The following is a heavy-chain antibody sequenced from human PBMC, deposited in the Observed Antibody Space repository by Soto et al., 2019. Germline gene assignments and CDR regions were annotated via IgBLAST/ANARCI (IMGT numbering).Heavy chain of an antibody. CDR2: IYRTGST. CDR1: GGSISTYY. Sequence: PSETLSLTCTVSGGSISTYYWNWIRQSPGKGLGWIGYIYRTGSTHYNPSLNGRVAISLDTSRNKFSLKLNSVTAADTAVYFCARQIGDDPFDIWGQGTMVTVSS. CDR3: ARQIGDDPFDI. D-gene: IGHD3-3*01. J-gene: IGHJ3*02. V-gene: IGHV4-59*01.